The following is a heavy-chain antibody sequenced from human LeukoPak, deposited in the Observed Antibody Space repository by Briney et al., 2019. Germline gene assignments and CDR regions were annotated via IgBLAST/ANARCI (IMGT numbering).Heavy chain of an antibody. J-gene: IGHJ4*02. D-gene: IGHD4-17*01. CDR2: IWYDGSNK. Sequence: GGSLRLSCAASGFTFSSYGMHWVRQAPGKGLEWVAVIWYDGSNKYYADSVKCRFTISRDNSKNTLYLQMNSLRAEDTAVYYCARDSFHDYGDHYFDYWGQGTLVTVSS. CDR3: ARDSFHDYGDHYFDY. V-gene: IGHV3-33*01. CDR1: GFTFSSYG.